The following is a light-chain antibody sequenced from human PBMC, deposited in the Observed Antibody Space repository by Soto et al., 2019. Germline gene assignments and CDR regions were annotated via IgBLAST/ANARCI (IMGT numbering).Light chain of an antibody. CDR2: WAS. J-gene: IGKJ1*01. V-gene: IGKV4-1*01. Sequence: IVMTQSPDSLTVSLGERATINCKSNHTVLYSSNNKKYLTWYQQKAGQPPKLLIYWASTRESGVPDRFSGSGSGTDFTLTISSLQAEDVAVYYCQQHYSLPRTFGQGTKVEIK. CDR1: HTVLYSSNNKKY. CDR3: QQHYSLPRT.